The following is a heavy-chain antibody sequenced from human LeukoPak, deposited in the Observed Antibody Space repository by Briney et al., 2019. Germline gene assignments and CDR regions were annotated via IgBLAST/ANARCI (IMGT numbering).Heavy chain of an antibody. CDR3: AKSDSSSWYFY. CDR1: GFTFSNYG. Sequence: PGGSLRLSCAASGFTFSNYGMRWVRQAPGKGLEWVSAISGSGGTTYYADSVKGRFTISRDNVKNSLYLQMNSLRAEDTAVYYCAKSDSSSWYFYWGQGTLVTVSS. J-gene: IGHJ4*02. CDR2: ISGSGGTT. V-gene: IGHV3-23*01. D-gene: IGHD6-13*01.